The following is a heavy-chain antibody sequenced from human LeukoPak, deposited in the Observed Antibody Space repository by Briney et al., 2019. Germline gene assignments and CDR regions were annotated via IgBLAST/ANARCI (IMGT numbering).Heavy chain of an antibody. Sequence: SQTLSLTCAISGDXVSRNSATWNWIRQSPSRGLEWLGRTYYRSKWYNDYAVSVKSRITINPDTSKNQFSLQLNSVTPEDTAVYYCARDGSGFGEAGLDVWGQGTSVTVSS. J-gene: IGHJ6*02. D-gene: IGHD3-10*01. CDR3: ARDGSGFGEAGLDV. CDR1: GDXVSRNSAT. CDR2: TYYRSKWYN. V-gene: IGHV6-1*01.